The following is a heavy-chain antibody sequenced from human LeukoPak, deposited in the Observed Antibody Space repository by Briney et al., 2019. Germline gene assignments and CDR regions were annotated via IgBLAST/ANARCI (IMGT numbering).Heavy chain of an antibody. V-gene: IGHV4-34*01. CDR3: ARPLTYCSGGSCYGNWFDP. CDR1: GGSFSGFY. Sequence: SETLSLTCAVYGGSFSGFYWSWIRQSPGEGLEWIGEINHSGTTNYNPSLKSRVTISVDTSKNQFSLSLSSVTAADTAVYYCARPLTYCSGGSCYGNWFDPWGQGTLVTVSS. J-gene: IGHJ5*02. D-gene: IGHD2-15*01. CDR2: INHSGTT.